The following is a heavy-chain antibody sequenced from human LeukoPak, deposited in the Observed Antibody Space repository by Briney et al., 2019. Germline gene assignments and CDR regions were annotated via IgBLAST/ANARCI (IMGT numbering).Heavy chain of an antibody. D-gene: IGHD2-2*01. CDR1: GGSISSGSYY. CDR2: IYTSGST. CDR3: ARDGSTSH. V-gene: IGHV4-61*02. J-gene: IGHJ4*02. Sequence: PSQTLSLTCTVSGGSISSGSYYWSWIRQPAGKGLEWIGRIYTSGSTNYNPSLKSRVTISVDTSKNQFSLKLSSVTAADTAVYYCARDGSTSHWGQGTLVTVSS.